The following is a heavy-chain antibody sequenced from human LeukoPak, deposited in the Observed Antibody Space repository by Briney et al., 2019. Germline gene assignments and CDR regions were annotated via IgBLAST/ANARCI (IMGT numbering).Heavy chain of an antibody. CDR1: GLTVSTSW. V-gene: IGHV3-7*01. J-gene: IGHJ4*02. D-gene: IGHD6-19*01. CDR2: IKEDGSEK. Sequence: GRSLRLSCAASGLTVSTSWMISVRHAPGKGLEWVANIKEDGSEKYYVDSVKGRFTISRDNAKNSLYLQMNSLRAEDTAVYYCASGYYSGWYIPYYWGQGTLVTVSS. CDR3: ASGYYSGWYIPYY.